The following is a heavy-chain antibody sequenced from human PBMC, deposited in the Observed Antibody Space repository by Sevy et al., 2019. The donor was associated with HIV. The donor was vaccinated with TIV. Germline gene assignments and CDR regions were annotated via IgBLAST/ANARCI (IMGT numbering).Heavy chain of an antibody. CDR2: IYYSGSA. Sequence: SETLSLSCTVSGGSISSGGYYWSWIRQRPGKGLEWIGYIYYSGSAYYNPSLKSRVTISVDTSKNQFSLKLSSVTAADTAVYYCARGAIVGAVGAYYYMDVWGKGTTVTVSS. CDR1: GGSISSGGYY. CDR3: ARGAIVGAVGAYYYMDV. V-gene: IGHV4-31*03. D-gene: IGHD1-26*01. J-gene: IGHJ6*03.